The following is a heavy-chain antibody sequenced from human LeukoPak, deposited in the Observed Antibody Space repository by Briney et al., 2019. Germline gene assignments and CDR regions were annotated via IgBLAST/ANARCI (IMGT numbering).Heavy chain of an antibody. CDR1: GYTFTGYY. D-gene: IGHD2-2*02. V-gene: IGHV1-2*02. Sequence: ASVKVSCKASGYTFTGYYMHWVRQAPGQGLEWMGWINPNSGGTNYAQKFQGRVTMTRDTSISTAYMELSRLRSDDTAAYYSAVVVVPAAIPGYYFDYWGQGTLVTVSS. CDR3: AVVVVPAAIPGYYFDY. J-gene: IGHJ4*02. CDR2: INPNSGGT.